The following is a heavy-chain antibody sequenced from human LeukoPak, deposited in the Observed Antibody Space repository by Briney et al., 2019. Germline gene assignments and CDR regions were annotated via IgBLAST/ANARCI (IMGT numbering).Heavy chain of an antibody. CDR1: GYSFTSYW. D-gene: IGHD4-11*01. CDR3: ARASHPTVTTYYYYYYMDV. CDR2: IYPGDSDT. V-gene: IGHV5-51*01. J-gene: IGHJ6*03. Sequence: GESLKISCKGSGYSFTSYWIGWVRQMPGKGLEWMGIIYPGDSDTRYSPSFQGQVTISADKSISTAYLQWSSLKASDTAMYYCARASHPTVTTYYYYYYMDVWGKGTTVTVSS.